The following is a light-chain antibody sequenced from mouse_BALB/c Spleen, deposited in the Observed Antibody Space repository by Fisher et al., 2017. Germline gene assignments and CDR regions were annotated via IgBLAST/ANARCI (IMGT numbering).Light chain of an antibody. Sequence: IVMTQTTAIMSASPGEKVTITCSASSSVSYMHWFQQKPGTSPKLWIYSTSNLASGVPARFSGSGSGTSYSLTISRMEAEDAATYYCQQRSSYPFTFGSGTKLEI. CDR3: QQRSSYPFT. CDR2: STS. J-gene: IGKJ4*01. CDR1: SSVSY. V-gene: IGKV4-57*01.